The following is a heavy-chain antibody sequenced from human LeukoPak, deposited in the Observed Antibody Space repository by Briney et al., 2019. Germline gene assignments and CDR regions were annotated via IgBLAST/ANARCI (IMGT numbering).Heavy chain of an antibody. Sequence: GGSLRLSCAASGSTFRNHAIHWVRQAPGKGLEWVTVISHDGGNDYYGDSVKGRFTISRDNSKNTVLLQMNSLSPDDTAVYYCVGSPTYYYMDVWGKGTTVTVSS. CDR2: ISHDGGND. CDR3: VGSPTYYYMDV. D-gene: IGHD3-10*01. V-gene: IGHV3-30*04. CDR1: GSTFRNHA. J-gene: IGHJ6*03.